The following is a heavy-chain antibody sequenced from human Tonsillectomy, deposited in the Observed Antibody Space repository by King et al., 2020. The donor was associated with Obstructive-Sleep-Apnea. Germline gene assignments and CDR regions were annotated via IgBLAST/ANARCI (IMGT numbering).Heavy chain of an antibody. CDR2: ISSSSSTI. Sequence: VQLVESGGGLVQPGGSLRLSCAASGFTFSSYSMNWFRQAPGKGLEWVSYISSSSSTIYYADSLKGRFTISRDNAKNSLYLQMNSLRAEDTAVYYCARDRDYYDSSGYYDWFDPWGQGTLVTVSS. CDR1: GFTFSSYS. V-gene: IGHV3-48*01. D-gene: IGHD3-22*01. J-gene: IGHJ5*02. CDR3: ARDRDYYDSSGYYDWFDP.